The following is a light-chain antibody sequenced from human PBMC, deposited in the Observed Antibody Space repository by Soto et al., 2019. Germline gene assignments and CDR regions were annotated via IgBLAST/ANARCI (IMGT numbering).Light chain of an antibody. CDR3: QQYHTCLA. CDR2: GAA. CDR1: QSVFSS. J-gene: IGKJ4*02. Sequence: EIVMTQSPATLSVSPGERVTLSCRASQSVFSSLAWYQQKPGQAPRLLIYGAATRATGIPARFSGSGSGTDFTLIISSLHSEVFAVYFCQQYHTCLAFGRGTRVEIK. V-gene: IGKV3-15*01.